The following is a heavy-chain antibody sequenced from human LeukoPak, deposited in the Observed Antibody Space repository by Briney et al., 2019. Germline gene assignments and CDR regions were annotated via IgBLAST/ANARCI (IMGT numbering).Heavy chain of an antibody. Sequence: GASVKVSCKASGYTFTSYGISWVRQAPGQGLEWMGWVSVYHGTTNYARKVQGRVTMTTDTSTNTAYLELRSLRSDDTAVYYCARVTSLTTLTAFDIWGQGTMVTVSS. CDR2: VSVYHGTT. D-gene: IGHD4-11*01. J-gene: IGHJ3*02. CDR3: ARVTSLTTLTAFDI. V-gene: IGHV1-18*01. CDR1: GYTFTSYG.